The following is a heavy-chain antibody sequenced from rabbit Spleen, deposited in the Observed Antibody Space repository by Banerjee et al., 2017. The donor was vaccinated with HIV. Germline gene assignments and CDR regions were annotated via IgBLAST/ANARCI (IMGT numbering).Heavy chain of an antibody. CDR3: VRGASSSGYYSL. D-gene: IGHD1-1*01. Sequence: QEQLVESGGGLVRPEGSLKLSCKASGFSFSNKAVMCWVRQAPGKGLECIACIYGDRSGNTYYANWVNGRFTISSHNAQNTLFLQLNSLTAADTATYFCVRGASSSGYYSLWGPGTLVTVS. V-gene: IGHV1S45*01. CDR2: IYGDRSGNT. CDR1: GFSFSNKAV. J-gene: IGHJ4*01.